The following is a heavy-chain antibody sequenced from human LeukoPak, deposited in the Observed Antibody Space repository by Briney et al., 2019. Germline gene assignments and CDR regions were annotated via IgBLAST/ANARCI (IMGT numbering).Heavy chain of an antibody. CDR1: GFTFSSYA. Sequence: GGSLRLSCAASGFTFSSYAMSWVRQAPGKGLEWVSAISGSGGSTYYADSVKGRFTISRDNSKSTLYLQMNSLRAEDTAVYYCSAARGFDAFDIWGQGTMVTVSS. CDR2: ISGSGGST. CDR3: SAARGFDAFDI. V-gene: IGHV3-23*01. D-gene: IGHD2-15*01. J-gene: IGHJ3*02.